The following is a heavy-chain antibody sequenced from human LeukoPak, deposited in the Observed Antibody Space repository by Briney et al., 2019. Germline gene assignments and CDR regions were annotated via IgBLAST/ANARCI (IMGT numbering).Heavy chain of an antibody. Sequence: TGGTLRLSCAASGFTFNNYYRVWIPQAQGQGREGVSYISSSGDSIHYADSVRGRFTIYRDNAKNSLFLEMNSLRAEDTAVYYCARDGDQMYEVYDYWGQGTLVTVSS. CDR2: ISSSGDSI. CDR3: ARDGDQMYEVYDY. J-gene: IGHJ4*02. D-gene: IGHD1-14*01. CDR1: GFTFNNYY. V-gene: IGHV3-11*04.